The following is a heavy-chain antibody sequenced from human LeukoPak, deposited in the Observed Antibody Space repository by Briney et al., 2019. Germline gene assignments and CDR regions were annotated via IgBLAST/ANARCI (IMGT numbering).Heavy chain of an antibody. D-gene: IGHD3-10*01. CDR1: GGSISSYY. CDR3: ARAEYYFDY. V-gene: IGHV4-59*01. CDR2: IYYSGST. J-gene: IGHJ4*02. Sequence: PSETLSLTCTVSGGSISSYYWSWIRQPPGKGLEWIGYIYYSGSTNYNPSLKSRVTISVDTSKNQFSLKLSSVTAADMAVYYCARAEYYFDYWGQGTLVTVSS.